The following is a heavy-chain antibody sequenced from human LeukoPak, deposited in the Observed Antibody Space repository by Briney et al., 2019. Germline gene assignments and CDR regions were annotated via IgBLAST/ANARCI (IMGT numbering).Heavy chain of an antibody. D-gene: IGHD3-3*01. CDR2: ITESGGST. Sequence: GGSLRLSCAASGFTFNRNAMSWVRQAPGMGLECVATITESGGSTFYADSVRGRFTISRDNSKNTLYLQMDDLRAEDSAVYYCATHILFWSGLFDSWGQGALVSVSS. CDR3: ATHILFWSGLFDS. J-gene: IGHJ4*02. CDR1: GFTFNRNA. V-gene: IGHV3-23*01.